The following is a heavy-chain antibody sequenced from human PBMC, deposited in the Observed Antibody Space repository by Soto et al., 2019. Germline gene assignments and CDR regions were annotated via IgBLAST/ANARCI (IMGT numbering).Heavy chain of an antibody. CDR2: ISTHTGNT. CDR3: VRDVSVSSGSFGVY. D-gene: IGHD3-10*01. V-gene: IGHV1-18*01. CDR1: GYTFDSYG. Sequence: QVQLVQSGAEVKKPGASVRVSCKASGYTFDSYGLNWVRQAPGQGLEWMGWISTHTGNTDYPQRFQGRVTMTTDKSTSTAFLDLRSLTSDDTAVYYCVRDVSVSSGSFGVYWGQGTLVSVSS. J-gene: IGHJ4*02.